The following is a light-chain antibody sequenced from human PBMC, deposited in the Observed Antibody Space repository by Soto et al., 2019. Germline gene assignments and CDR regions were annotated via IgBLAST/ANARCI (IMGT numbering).Light chain of an antibody. Sequence: QAVLTQPRSVSGSPGQSVTISCTGTNSDVGGYNSVSWYQQLPGKAPKLMISAVSQRPSGVPDRFSGSKSGNTASLTISGLQADDEADYFCCSYTASDIGVFGGGTKLTVL. CDR2: AVS. V-gene: IGLV2-11*01. CDR3: CSYTASDIGV. CDR1: NSDVGGYNS. J-gene: IGLJ3*02.